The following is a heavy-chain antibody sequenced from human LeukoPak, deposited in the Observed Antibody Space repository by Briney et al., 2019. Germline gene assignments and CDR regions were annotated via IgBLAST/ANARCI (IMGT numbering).Heavy chain of an antibody. Sequence: PSETLSLTCAVYGESFSGYYWTWIRQPPGKGLEWTGEINHSGSTNYNPSLKSRVTISLDTSKDQFSLRLSSVTAADTAMYYCARGYRVVGATRPLYYFDYWGQGTLVTVSS. CDR1: GESFSGYY. V-gene: IGHV4-34*01. D-gene: IGHD1-26*01. J-gene: IGHJ4*02. CDR3: ARGYRVVGATRPLYYFDY. CDR2: INHSGST.